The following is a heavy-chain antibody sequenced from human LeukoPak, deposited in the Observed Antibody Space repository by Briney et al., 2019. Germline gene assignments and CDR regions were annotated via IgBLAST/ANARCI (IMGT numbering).Heavy chain of an antibody. CDR3: AKAQLGRFDY. V-gene: IGHV3-23*01. J-gene: IGHJ4*02. D-gene: IGHD6-13*01. Sequence: GGSLGLSCAASGFTFSSSAMSWVRQAPGKGLEWVSTVSGSGGSTSYADSVKGRFTISRDNSKNTLYLQMNSLRAEDTAVYYCAKAQLGRFDYWGQGTLVTVSS. CDR1: GFTFSSSA. CDR2: VSGSGGST.